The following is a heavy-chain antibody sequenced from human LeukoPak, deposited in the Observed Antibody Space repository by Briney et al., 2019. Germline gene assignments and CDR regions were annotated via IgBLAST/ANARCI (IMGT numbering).Heavy chain of an antibody. CDR3: ARPGYSSSTSCYAFDY. CDR1: GSRFSSYW. J-gene: IGHJ4*02. V-gene: IGHV5-51*01. D-gene: IGHD2-2*01. Sequence: GGSLKISCQGSGSRFSSYWIGWVRQLPGKGLEWMGIIYPGDSDTRYSPSFQGQFTISADKSITTADLQWSSLKASDTAMYYCARPGYSSSTSCYAFDYGGQGTLVTVSS. CDR2: IYPGDSDT.